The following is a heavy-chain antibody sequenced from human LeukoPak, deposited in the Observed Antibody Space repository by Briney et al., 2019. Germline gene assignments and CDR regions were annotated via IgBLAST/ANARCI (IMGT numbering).Heavy chain of an antibody. CDR2: MNPNLGYT. CDR3: ARGITQGFDH. J-gene: IGHJ4*02. CDR1: GYTFTSLD. V-gene: IGHV1-8*01. Sequence: ASVKVSCKASGYTFTSLDINWVRQAPGQGLEWMGWMNPNLGYTGYAQKFQARVTMTRDTSIDTAYMELSSLRSDDTAVYYCARGITQGFDHWGQGTLVTVSS. D-gene: IGHD1-20*01.